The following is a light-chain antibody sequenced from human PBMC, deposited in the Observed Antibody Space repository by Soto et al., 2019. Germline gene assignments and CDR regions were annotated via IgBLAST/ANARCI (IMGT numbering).Light chain of an antibody. V-gene: IGKV3-15*01. CDR3: QQYYSTPRT. Sequence: EIVMTQSPVTLSVSPGETATLSCRASQSVSSNLAWYQQKPGQAPRLLIYGASTRATDIPARFSGSGSATDFTLTISSLQAEDVAVYYCQQYYSTPRTFGQGTKVEIK. CDR2: GAS. CDR1: QSVSSN. J-gene: IGKJ1*01.